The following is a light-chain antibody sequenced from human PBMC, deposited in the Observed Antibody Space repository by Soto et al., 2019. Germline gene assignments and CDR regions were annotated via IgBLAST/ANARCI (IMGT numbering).Light chain of an antibody. CDR2: DVS. CDR1: SSDVGGYNY. J-gene: IGLJ1*01. CDR3: CSYAGSYTFYV. Sequence: QSALTQPRSVSGSPGQSVTISCTGTSSDVGGYNYVSWYQQHPGKAPKLMIYDVSKRPSGVPDRFAGSKSGNTACLTISGLQAEDEDDYYCCSYAGSYTFYVFGTGTKLTVL. V-gene: IGLV2-11*01.